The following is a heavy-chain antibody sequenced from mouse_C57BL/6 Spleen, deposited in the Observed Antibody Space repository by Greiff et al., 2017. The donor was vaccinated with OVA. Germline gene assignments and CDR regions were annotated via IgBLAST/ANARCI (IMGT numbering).Heavy chain of an antibody. D-gene: IGHD2-5*01. Sequence: QVQLQQSGAELVRPGTSVKVSCKASGYAFTNYLIEWVQQRPGQGLEWIGVINPGSGGTNYNEKFKGKATLTADKSSSTAYMQLSSLTSEDSAVYFCAREGYSNYGGDAMDYWGKGTSVTVSS. CDR2: INPGSGGT. CDR3: AREGYSNYGGDAMDY. V-gene: IGHV1-54*01. J-gene: IGHJ4*01. CDR1: GYAFTNYL.